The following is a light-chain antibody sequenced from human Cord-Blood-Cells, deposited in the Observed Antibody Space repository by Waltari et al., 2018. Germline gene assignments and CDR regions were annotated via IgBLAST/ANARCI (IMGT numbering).Light chain of an antibody. Sequence: QSALTQPAPVSGSPGQSITTSCTGTSSDVGSYNLVSWYQQHPGKAPKLMIYEGSKRPSGVSNRFSGSKSGNTASLTIPGLQAEDEADYYCCSYAGSSTFGVFGGGTKLTVL. CDR1: SSDVGSYNL. V-gene: IGLV2-23*03. CDR3: CSYAGSSTFGV. CDR2: EGS. J-gene: IGLJ3*02.